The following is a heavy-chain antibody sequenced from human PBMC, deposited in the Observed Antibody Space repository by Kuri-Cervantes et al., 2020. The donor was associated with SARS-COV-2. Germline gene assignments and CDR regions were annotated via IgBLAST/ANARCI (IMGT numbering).Heavy chain of an antibody. CDR2: IYYSGST. J-gene: IGHJ6*03. CDR1: GGSISSYY. Sequence: SETLSLTCTVSGGSISSYYWSWIRQPPGKGLEWIGYIYYSGSTNYNPSLKSRVTISVDTSKNQFSLKLSSVTAADTAVYYCAGKDIVVVPAFYYYMDVWGKGTTVTVSS. D-gene: IGHD2-2*01. CDR3: AGKDIVVVPAFYYYMDV. V-gene: IGHV4-59*08.